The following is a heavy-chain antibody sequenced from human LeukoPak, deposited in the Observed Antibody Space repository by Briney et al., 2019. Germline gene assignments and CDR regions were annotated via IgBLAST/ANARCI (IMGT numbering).Heavy chain of an antibody. V-gene: IGHV1-69*13. CDR3: ARVDYYGSGSYYKLYGMDV. CDR2: IIAIFGTA. Sequence: GVSVKVSCKASGGTFSSYAISWVRQAPGQGLEWMGGIIAIFGTANYAQKFQGRVAITADESTSTAYMELSSLRSEDTAVYYCARVDYYGSGSYYKLYGMDVWGQGTTVTVSS. CDR1: GGTFSSYA. D-gene: IGHD3-10*01. J-gene: IGHJ6*02.